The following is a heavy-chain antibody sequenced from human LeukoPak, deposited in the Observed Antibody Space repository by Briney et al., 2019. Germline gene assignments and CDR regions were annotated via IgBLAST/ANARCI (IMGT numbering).Heavy chain of an antibody. J-gene: IGHJ6*03. D-gene: IGHD3-10*01. CDR2: MNPNSGNT. CDR3: ASGYTGVRGVIIKAYDYYMDV. V-gene: IGHV1-8*02. Sequence: ASVKVSCKASGYTFTSYGISWVRQAPGQRLEGLGWMNPNSGNTGYEQKFQVRVTMTRNTDISTAHMELSSLRAEGTATYYCASGYTGVRGVIIKAYDYYMDVWGKGTTVTISS. CDR1: GYTFTSYG.